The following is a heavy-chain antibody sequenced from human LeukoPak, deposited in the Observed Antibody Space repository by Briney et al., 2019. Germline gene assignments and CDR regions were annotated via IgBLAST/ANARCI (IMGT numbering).Heavy chain of an antibody. J-gene: IGHJ4*02. CDR1: GFTFSSYG. V-gene: IGHV3-7*03. CDR3: ATYSGVHHKTFDD. D-gene: IGHD1-26*01. Sequence: GGSLRLSCAASGFTFSSYGMHWVRQAPGEGPEWVANIKQDESEKDYADSVRGRFTISRDNAKNSLYLQMNSLRAEDTALYYCATYSGVHHKTFDDWGQGTLVTVSS. CDR2: IKQDESEK.